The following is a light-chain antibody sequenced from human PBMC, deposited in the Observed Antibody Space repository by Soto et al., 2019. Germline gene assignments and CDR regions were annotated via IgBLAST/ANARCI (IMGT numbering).Light chain of an antibody. CDR3: QQNFSIPIT. J-gene: IGKJ5*01. Sequence: DIQMTQSPSSLSASVGARVTITCRASQSISTYLNWYHQKPGKAPDLLIYAASSLKSGVPSRFSGSGSGTHFTLTITGLQPADFATYYCQQNFSIPITFGQGTRLEI. V-gene: IGKV1-39*01. CDR1: QSISTY. CDR2: AAS.